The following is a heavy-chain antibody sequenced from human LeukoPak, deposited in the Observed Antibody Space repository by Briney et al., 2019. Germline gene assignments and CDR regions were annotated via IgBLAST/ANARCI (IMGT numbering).Heavy chain of an antibody. CDR1: GYSISSGYY. V-gene: IGHV4-38-2*02. CDR3: ARVPHSSSSEWFDP. D-gene: IGHD6-6*01. Sequence: SETLSLTCTVSGYSISSGYYWGWIRQPPGKGLEWIGSIYHSGSTYYNPSLKSRVTISVDTSKNQFSLKLSSVTAADTAVYYCARVPHSSSSEWFDPWGQGTLATVSS. J-gene: IGHJ5*02. CDR2: IYHSGST.